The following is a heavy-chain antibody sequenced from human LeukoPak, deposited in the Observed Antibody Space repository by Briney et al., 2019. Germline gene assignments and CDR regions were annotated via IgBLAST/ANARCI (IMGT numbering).Heavy chain of an antibody. CDR1: GFTFSRYS. CDR2: ITRPGSST. CDR3: AKDVGGRLGP. J-gene: IGHJ5*02. Sequence: GGSLRLSCAPSGFTFSRYSMNWVRQAPGKGLEWVSTITRPGSSTYYSDSVKGRFTISRDSARNTLFLQMNGLRLDDSAIYYCAKDVGGRLGPWGQGALVTVSS. V-gene: IGHV3-23*01. D-gene: IGHD1-26*01.